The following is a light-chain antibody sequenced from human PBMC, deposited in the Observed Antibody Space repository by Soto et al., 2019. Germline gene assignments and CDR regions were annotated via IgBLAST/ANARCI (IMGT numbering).Light chain of an antibody. CDR1: SSNIGSNT. CDR2: SNN. CDR3: NSYTTLSNRV. J-gene: IGLJ1*01. V-gene: IGLV1-44*01. Sequence: QSVLTQPPSASGTPGQRVTISCSGSSSNIGSNTVNWYQQLPGTAPKLLIYSNNQRPSGVPDRFSGSKSGTSASLAISGLQAEDEANYYCNSYTTLSNRVFGTGTKVTVL.